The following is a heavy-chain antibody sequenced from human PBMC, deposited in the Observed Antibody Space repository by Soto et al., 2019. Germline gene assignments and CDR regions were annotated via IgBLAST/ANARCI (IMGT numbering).Heavy chain of an antibody. V-gene: IGHV3-23*01. Sequence: EVQLLESGGGLVQPGGSLRLSCAGSGFTFINYAMNWVRQAPGKGLEWVSSISGGGDATFFADSVRGRFTISRDNSKNTVTLQMNSLGVDDTAVYYCARKIRGSTSRPNYWYFDRWGRGTLVTVSS. D-gene: IGHD3-10*01. CDR3: ARKIRGSTSRPNYWYFDR. CDR1: GFTFINYA. J-gene: IGHJ2*01. CDR2: ISGGGDAT.